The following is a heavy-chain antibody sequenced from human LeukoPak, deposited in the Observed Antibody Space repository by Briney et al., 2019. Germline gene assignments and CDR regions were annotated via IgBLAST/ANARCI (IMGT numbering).Heavy chain of an antibody. CDR2: IKQDGSEK. J-gene: IGHJ4*02. CDR3: AAGFGALFF. V-gene: IGHV3-7*01. CDR1: GFTFSSYW. Sequence: GGSLRLSCAASGFTFSSYWMNWVRRAPGKELEWVANIKQDGSEKYYVDSVKGRFTISRDNAKNSLYLQMNSLRAEDTAVYYCAAGFGALFFWGQGNLGTVSS. D-gene: IGHD3-10*01.